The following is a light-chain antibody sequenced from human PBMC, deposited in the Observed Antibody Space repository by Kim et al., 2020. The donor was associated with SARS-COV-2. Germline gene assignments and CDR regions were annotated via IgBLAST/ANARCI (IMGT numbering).Light chain of an antibody. J-gene: IGLJ2*01. CDR2: KDS. V-gene: IGLV3-25*03. CDR3: QSADSSGTYPV. CDR1: ALPKQY. Sequence: PGQTARITCPGDALPKQYAYWYQQKPGQAPVLVIYKDSERPSGIPERFSGSSSGTTVTLTISGVQAEDEADYYCQSADSSGTYPVFGGGTKLTVL.